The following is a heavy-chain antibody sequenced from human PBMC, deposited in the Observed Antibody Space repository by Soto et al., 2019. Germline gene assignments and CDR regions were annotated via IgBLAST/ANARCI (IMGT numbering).Heavy chain of an antibody. CDR1: GFTVSSNY. CDR2: VYSGGAT. J-gene: IGHJ4*02. V-gene: IGHV3-53*04. CDR3: VRGRYGSEIH. D-gene: IGHD3-10*01. Sequence: GGSLRLSCAAFGFTVSSNYMTLVRLAPGKGLEWVSLVYSGGATHYAASVKGRFTISTHSSQNTLFLQMNSLRTEDTATYYCVRGRYGSEIHWGQGTKVTVSS.